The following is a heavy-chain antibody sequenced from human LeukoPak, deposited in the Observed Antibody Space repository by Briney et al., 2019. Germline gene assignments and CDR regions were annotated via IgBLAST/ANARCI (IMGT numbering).Heavy chain of an antibody. Sequence: GGSLRLSCAASGFTFSNAWMSWVRQAPGKGLEWVGRIKSKTDGGTTDYAAPVKGRSTISRDDSKNTLYLQMNSLKTEDTAVYYCTTYFDNWNPNWFDPWGQGTLVTVSS. CDR1: GFTFSNAW. J-gene: IGHJ5*02. D-gene: IGHD1-20*01. V-gene: IGHV3-15*01. CDR3: TTYFDNWNPNWFDP. CDR2: IKSKTDGGTT.